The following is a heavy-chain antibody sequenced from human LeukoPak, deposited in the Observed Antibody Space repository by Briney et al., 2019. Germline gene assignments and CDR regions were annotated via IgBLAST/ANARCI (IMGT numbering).Heavy chain of an antibody. Sequence: SVKVSCKASGGTFSSYAISWVRQAPGQGLEWMGGIIPIFGTANYAQKFQGRVTITADESTSTAYMELSSLRSEDTAVYYCAREGRNDDSSYHGDYWGQGTLVTVSS. CDR2: IIPIFGTA. CDR1: GGTFSSYA. V-gene: IGHV1-69*13. D-gene: IGHD6-6*01. J-gene: IGHJ4*02. CDR3: AREGRNDDSSYHGDY.